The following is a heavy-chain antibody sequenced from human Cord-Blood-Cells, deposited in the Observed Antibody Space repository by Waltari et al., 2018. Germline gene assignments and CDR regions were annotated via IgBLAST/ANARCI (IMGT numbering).Heavy chain of an antibody. J-gene: IGHJ4*02. CDR3: ASVPIRYCTGGVCSRDY. Sequence: QVQLQQWGAGLLKPSETLSLTCAVYGGSFSGYYWSWIRQPPGKGLEWIGEIKHRGSTNYNPSLKSRVTISVDTSKNQFSLKLSSVTAADTAVYYCASVPIRYCTGGVCSRDYWGQGTLVTVSS. D-gene: IGHD2-8*02. CDR1: GGSFSGYY. CDR2: IKHRGST. V-gene: IGHV4-34*01.